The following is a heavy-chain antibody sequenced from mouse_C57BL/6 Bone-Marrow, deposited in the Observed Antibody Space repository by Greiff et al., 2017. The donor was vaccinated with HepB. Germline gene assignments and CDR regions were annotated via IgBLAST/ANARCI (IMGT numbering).Heavy chain of an antibody. J-gene: IGHJ4*01. CDR1: GFTFSDYG. CDR3: ARTYYYGNSYGYYAMDY. CDR2: ISSGSSTI. D-gene: IGHD1-1*01. Sequence: EVKVVESGGGLVKPGGSLKLSCAASGFTFSDYGMHWVRQAPEKGLEWVAYISSGSSTIYYADTVKGRFTISRDNAKNTLFLQMTSLKSEDTAMYYCARTYYYGNSYGYYAMDYWGQGTSVTVSS. V-gene: IGHV5-17*01.